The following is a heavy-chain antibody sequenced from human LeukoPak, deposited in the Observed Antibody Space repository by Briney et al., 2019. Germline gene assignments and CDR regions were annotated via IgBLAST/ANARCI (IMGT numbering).Heavy chain of an antibody. Sequence: GASVKVSCKASGYTFTSYDIHWVRQATGQGLEWMGRMNPNRGDTDYAQKFQGRVTMTRDTSISTAYMELSSLRSEDTAVYYCARPRRVSGYIDYWGQGTLVTVSS. CDR2: MNPNRGDT. D-gene: IGHD3-22*01. CDR3: ARPRRVSGYIDY. J-gene: IGHJ4*02. CDR1: GYTFTSYD. V-gene: IGHV1-8*01.